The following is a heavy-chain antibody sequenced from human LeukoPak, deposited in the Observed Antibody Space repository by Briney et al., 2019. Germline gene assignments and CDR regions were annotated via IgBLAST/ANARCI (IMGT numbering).Heavy chain of an antibody. V-gene: IGHV3-33*01. J-gene: IGHJ4*02. D-gene: IGHD3-10*01. CDR2: IWYDGSNK. Sequence: GGSLRLSCATSGFTFSNYGMHWVRQAPGKGLEWVAVIWYDGSNKYYADSVKGRFTISRDNSKNTLYLQMNSLRAEDTAVYYCAGNYGPYYFDYWGQGTLVTVSS. CDR1: GFTFSNYG. CDR3: AGNYGPYYFDY.